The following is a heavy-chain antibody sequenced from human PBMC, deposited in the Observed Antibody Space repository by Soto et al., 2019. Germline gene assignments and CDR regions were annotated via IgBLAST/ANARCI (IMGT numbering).Heavy chain of an antibody. J-gene: IGHJ4*02. CDR1: GGSINSYY. V-gene: IGHV4-4*07. Sequence: KPSETLSLTCPVSGGSINSYYWPWIRQPAGKGLEWIGRIYTSGGTNFPPSLKGRVTMSVDTSKNQFSLKLRSVTAADTAVYYCARGFGRRVDYFDYGGQGTPVTVSS. D-gene: IGHD3-16*01. CDR2: IYTSGGT. CDR3: ARGFGRRVDYFDY.